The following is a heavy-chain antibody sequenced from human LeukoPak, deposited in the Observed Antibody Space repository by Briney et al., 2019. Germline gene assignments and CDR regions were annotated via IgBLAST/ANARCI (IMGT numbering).Heavy chain of an antibody. V-gene: IGHV3-21*01. J-gene: IGHJ6*02. CDR3: ARDLRLLWFGELSGTYGMDV. Sequence: GGSLRLSCEASGFGFSHTAMNWVRQAPGKGLEWVSSISSSSSYIYYADSVKGRFTISRDNAKNSLYLQMNSLRAEDTAVYYCARDLRLLWFGELSGTYGMDVWGQGTTVTVSS. CDR1: GFGFSHTA. CDR2: ISSSSSYI. D-gene: IGHD3-10*01.